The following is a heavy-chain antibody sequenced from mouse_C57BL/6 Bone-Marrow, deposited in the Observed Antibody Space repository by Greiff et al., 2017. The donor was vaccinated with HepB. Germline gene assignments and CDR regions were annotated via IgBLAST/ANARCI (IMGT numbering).Heavy chain of an antibody. Sequence: EVKLMESGPGLVKPSQSLSLTCSVTGYSITSGYYWNWIRQFPGNKLEWMGYISYDGSNNYNPSLKNRISITRDTSKNQFFLKLNSVTTEDTATYYCARDYYDGYYPPYAMDYWGQGTSVTVSS. J-gene: IGHJ4*01. CDR2: ISYDGSN. CDR1: GYSITSGYY. CDR3: ARDYYDGYYPPYAMDY. D-gene: IGHD2-3*01. V-gene: IGHV3-6*01.